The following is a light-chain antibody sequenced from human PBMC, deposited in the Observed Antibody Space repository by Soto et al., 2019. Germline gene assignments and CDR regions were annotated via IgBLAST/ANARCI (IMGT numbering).Light chain of an antibody. CDR1: SSDIGSYRY. CDR2: EVT. V-gene: IGLV2-14*01. Sequence: QSLLTQPASVSGSPGQSITISCTGTSSDIGSYRYVSWYQQHPGKAPKLLISEVTHRPSGVSNRFSGSKSGNTASLTISGLQAEDEADYYCSSYTNTITLIVFGTGTKVTVL. J-gene: IGLJ1*01. CDR3: SSYTNTITLIV.